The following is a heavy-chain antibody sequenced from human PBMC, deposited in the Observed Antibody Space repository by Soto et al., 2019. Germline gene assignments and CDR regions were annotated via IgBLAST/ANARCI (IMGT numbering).Heavy chain of an antibody. D-gene: IGHD1-1*01. J-gene: IGHJ4*02. CDR2: ISSSGITT. V-gene: IGHV3-48*03. CDR3: ARYGTRADW. CDR1: GFTFRNYE. Sequence: EVQLVESGGGFVQPGGSLRLSCAASGFTFRNYEMNWVRKAPGKGLEWVSYISSSGITTYYADFAAGGFTISRDNAKESRYLHLNSLRVEDTAVYYCARYGTRADWWGLGTQVTVSS.